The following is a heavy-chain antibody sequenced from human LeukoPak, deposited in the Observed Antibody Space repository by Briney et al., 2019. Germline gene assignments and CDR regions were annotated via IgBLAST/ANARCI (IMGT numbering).Heavy chain of an antibody. CDR1: GFTFSSYA. CDR3: ARGGIAVAGSTRGQFDY. V-gene: IGHV3-30-3*01. Sequence: SGRSLRLSCAASGFTFSSYAMHWVRQAPGKGLEWVAVISYDGSNKYYADSVKGRFTISRDNSKNTLYLQMNSLRAEDTAVYYCARGGIAVAGSTRGQFDYWGQGTLVTVSP. J-gene: IGHJ4*02. CDR2: ISYDGSNK. D-gene: IGHD6-19*01.